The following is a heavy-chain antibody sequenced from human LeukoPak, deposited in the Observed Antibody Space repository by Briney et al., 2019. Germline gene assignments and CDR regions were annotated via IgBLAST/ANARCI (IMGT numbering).Heavy chain of an antibody. CDR2: IYSGGST. CDR1: GSIASSNY. Sequence: PGGSLRLSCVVSGSIASSNYMTWVRQAPGEGLEWISLIYSGGSTYYADSVMGRFTISRDNSKTTLFLQMNSLKAEDTAVYYCATGGRSGVALEQWGQGTLVTVSS. J-gene: IGHJ4*02. V-gene: IGHV3-53*01. CDR3: ATGGRSGVALEQ. D-gene: IGHD1/OR15-1a*01.